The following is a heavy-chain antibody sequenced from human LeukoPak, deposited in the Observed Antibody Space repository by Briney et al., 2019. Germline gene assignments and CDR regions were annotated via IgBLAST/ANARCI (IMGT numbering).Heavy chain of an antibody. V-gene: IGHV1-2*02. D-gene: IGHD4-17*01. CDR1: GYTFTGYY. CDR3: ARDSVGDYHNRDFDY. Sequence: EASVKVSCKASGYTFTGYYMHWVRQAPGQGLEWMGWINPNSGGTNYAQKFQGRVTMTRDTSISTAYMELSRLRSDDTAVYYCARDSVGDYHNRDFDYWGQGTLVTVSS. CDR2: INPNSGGT. J-gene: IGHJ4*02.